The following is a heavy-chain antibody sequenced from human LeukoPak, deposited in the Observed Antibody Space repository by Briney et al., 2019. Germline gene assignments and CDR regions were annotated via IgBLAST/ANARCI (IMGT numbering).Heavy chain of an antibody. Sequence: PGGSLRLSCAVSGFTFNSYAMYWVRQAPGKGLEWISGIFGSGGSPHYADSVKGRFTISRDNFQNTVYLQLGSLRVEDTAVYYCGKTTVGYSSGRYPGWPVDYWGQGALVTVSS. D-gene: IGHD2-15*01. CDR3: GKTTVGYSSGRYPGWPVDY. J-gene: IGHJ4*02. V-gene: IGHV3-23*01. CDR1: GFTFNSYA. CDR2: IFGSGGSP.